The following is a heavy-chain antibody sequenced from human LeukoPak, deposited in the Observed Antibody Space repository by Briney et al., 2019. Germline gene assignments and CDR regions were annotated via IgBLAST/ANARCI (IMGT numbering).Heavy chain of an antibody. V-gene: IGHV3-23*01. J-gene: IGHJ4*02. D-gene: IGHD1-14*01. CDR1: GFTFSSYG. CDR3: AKDGPPGDY. Sequence: GGSLRLSCAASGFTFSSYGMSWVRQAPGKGLEWVSGISNSGDSTHYADSVKGRFTISRDNSKNTLYLQMNSLRVDDTAVCYCAKDGPPGDYWGQGTLVTVSS. CDR2: ISNSGDST.